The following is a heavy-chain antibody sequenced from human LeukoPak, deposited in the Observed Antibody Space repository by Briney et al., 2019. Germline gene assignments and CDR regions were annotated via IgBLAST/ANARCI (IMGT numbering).Heavy chain of an antibody. CDR3: AREYYDSSGTKFAFAI. Sequence: GASGKVSFKSSGYTFTDYYVHCVRQAPVQGLELVWCIDPDSGGTKYAQNFHGRITMPRTTSIHRAHMVLKRMTYDATALYYCAREYYDSSGTKFAFAIWGQGTVVTVYS. J-gene: IGHJ3*02. CDR2: IDPDSGGT. D-gene: IGHD3-22*01. V-gene: IGHV1-2*02. CDR1: GYTFTDYY.